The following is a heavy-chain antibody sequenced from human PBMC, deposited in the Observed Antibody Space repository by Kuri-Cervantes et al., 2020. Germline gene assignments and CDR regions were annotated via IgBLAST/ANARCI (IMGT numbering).Heavy chain of an antibody. CDR3: ASATGGSYGLGYYYGMDV. Sequence: GESLKISCMGSGYTFSTYWIGWVRQMPGKGLEWMGIIYPYDSDTTYSPSFQGQVTISADKSISTAYLQWSSLKASDTAMYYCASATGGSYGLGYYYGMDVWGQGTTVTVSS. D-gene: IGHD5-18*01. CDR1: GYTFSTYW. J-gene: IGHJ6*02. CDR2: IYPYDSDT. V-gene: IGHV5-51*01.